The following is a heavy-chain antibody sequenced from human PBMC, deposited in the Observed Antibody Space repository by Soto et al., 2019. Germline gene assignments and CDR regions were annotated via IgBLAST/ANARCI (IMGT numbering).Heavy chain of an antibody. J-gene: IGHJ3*01. D-gene: IGHD3-3*01. CDR1: GGTFRGYY. V-gene: IGHV4-34*01. Sequence: QVQLQQWGAGLLKPSETLSLTCAVYGGTFRGYYWSWVRQPPGKGLEWIGEINHSGSTDYNSSLKSRVTISVDTSKSQFSLNLSSVTAADTAVYYCARGRTDYDFWSGHYHVTNDACDFWGQGTRVTVSS. CDR3: ARGRTDYDFWSGHYHVTNDACDF. CDR2: INHSGST.